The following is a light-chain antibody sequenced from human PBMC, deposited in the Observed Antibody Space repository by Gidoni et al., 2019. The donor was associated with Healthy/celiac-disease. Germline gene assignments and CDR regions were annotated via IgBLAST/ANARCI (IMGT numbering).Light chain of an antibody. CDR3: QQYGSSPRT. CDR1: QSVSSSY. J-gene: IGKJ1*01. Sequence: EIVLTQSPRTLSLSPGERATLSCRASQSVSSSYLAWYPQKPGKAPRLLIYGASSRATGIPDRFRGIGSGTDFTLTISRLEPEDFAVYYCQQYGSSPRTFGQGTKVKSN. CDR2: GAS. V-gene: IGKV3-20*01.